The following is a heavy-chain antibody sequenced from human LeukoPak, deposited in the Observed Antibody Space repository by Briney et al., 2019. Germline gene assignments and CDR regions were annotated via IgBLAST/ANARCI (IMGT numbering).Heavy chain of an antibody. CDR3: AKGYLAYCSRTTCDVADGGDY. J-gene: IGHJ4*02. CDR1: GGSISSYY. Sequence: SETLSLTCTVSGGSISSYYWSWIRQPPGKGLEWIGYIYYSGSTNYNPSLKSRVTISVDTSKNQFSLKLSSVTAADTAVYYCAKGYLAYCSRTTCDVADGGDYWGQGTLVTVSS. CDR2: IYYSGST. D-gene: IGHD2-2*01. V-gene: IGHV4-59*01.